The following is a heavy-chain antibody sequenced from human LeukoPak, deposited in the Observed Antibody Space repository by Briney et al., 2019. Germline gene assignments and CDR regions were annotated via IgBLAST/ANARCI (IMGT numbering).Heavy chain of an antibody. V-gene: IGHV1-69*05. CDR2: IIPIFGTA. Sequence: SVKVSCKASEGTFSSYAISWVRQAPGQGLEWMGRIIPIFGTANYAQKFQGRVTITTDESTSTAYMKLSSLRSEDTAVYYCARESPPPMTTVTNYFDYWGQGTLVTVSS. D-gene: IGHD4-17*01. CDR3: ARESPPPMTTVTNYFDY. CDR1: EGTFSSYA. J-gene: IGHJ4*02.